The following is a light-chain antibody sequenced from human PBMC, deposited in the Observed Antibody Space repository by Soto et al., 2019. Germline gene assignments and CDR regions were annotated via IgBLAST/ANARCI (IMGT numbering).Light chain of an antibody. CDR3: QQSYSSPRT. CDR1: QDISIF. V-gene: IGKV1-39*01. J-gene: IGKJ1*01. CDR2: SAS. Sequence: DIQMTQSPSSLSASVGDGVSITCQASQDISIFLNSHQHQPGKAPKLLIFSASTLQSGVPSRFSGSGSGTAFTLTISSLQPEDFATYYCQQSYSSPRTFGQGTKVEIK.